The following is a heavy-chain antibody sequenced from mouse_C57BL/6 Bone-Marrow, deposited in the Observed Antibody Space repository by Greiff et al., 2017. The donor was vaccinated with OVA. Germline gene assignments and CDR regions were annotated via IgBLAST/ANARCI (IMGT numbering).Heavy chain of an antibody. V-gene: IGHV1-62-2*01. J-gene: IGHJ3*01. D-gene: IGHD1-1*01. Sequence: VQLQQSGAELVKPGASVKLSCKASGYTFTEYTIHWVKQRSGQGLEWIGWFYPGSGSIKYNEKFKDKATLTADKSSSTVYMELSRLTSEDSAVYFCARHEAYYYCGSSSWFAYWGQGTLVTVSA. CDR2: FYPGSGSI. CDR3: ARHEAYYYCGSSSWFAY. CDR1: GYTFTEYT.